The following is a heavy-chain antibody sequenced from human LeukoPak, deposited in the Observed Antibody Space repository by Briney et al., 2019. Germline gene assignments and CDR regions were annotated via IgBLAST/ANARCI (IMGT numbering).Heavy chain of an antibody. D-gene: IGHD2-21*02. V-gene: IGHV4-4*02. Sequence: PSGTLSLTCAVSGGSISSSNWWSWVRQPPGKGLEWIGEIYHSGSTNYNPSLKSRVTISVDKSKNQFSLKLSSVTAADTAVYYCARRPARVTGNWFDPWGQGTLVTVSS. J-gene: IGHJ5*02. CDR1: GGSISSSNW. CDR3: ARRPARVTGNWFDP. CDR2: IYHSGST.